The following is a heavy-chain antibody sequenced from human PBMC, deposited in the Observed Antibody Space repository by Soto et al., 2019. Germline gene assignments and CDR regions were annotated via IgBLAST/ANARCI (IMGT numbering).Heavy chain of an antibody. D-gene: IGHD3-10*01. CDR3: ARHSRGAIGDYYYYYGMDV. Sequence: GESLKISCKGSGYSFTSYWIGWVRQMPGKGLEWMGIIYPGDSDTRYSPSFQGQVTISADKSISTAYLQWSSLKASDTAMYYRARHSRGAIGDYYYYYGMDVWGQGTTVTVSS. CDR2: IYPGDSDT. V-gene: IGHV5-51*01. CDR1: GYSFTSYW. J-gene: IGHJ6*02.